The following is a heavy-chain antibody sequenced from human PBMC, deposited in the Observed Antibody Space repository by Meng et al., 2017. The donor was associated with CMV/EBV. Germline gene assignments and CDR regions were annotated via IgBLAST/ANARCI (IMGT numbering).Heavy chain of an antibody. J-gene: IGHJ4*02. CDR1: GGSISSYY. Sequence: SETLSLTCTVSGGSISSYYWSWIRQPPGKGLEWIGEINHSGSTNYNPSLKSRVTISVDTSKNQFSLKLGSVTAADTAVYYCAGASFWSGYYDYWGQGTLVTVSS. V-gene: IGHV4-34*01. CDR2: INHSGST. D-gene: IGHD3-3*01. CDR3: AGASFWSGYYDY.